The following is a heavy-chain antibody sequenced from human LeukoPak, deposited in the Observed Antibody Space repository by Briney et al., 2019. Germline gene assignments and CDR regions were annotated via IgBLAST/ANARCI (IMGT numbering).Heavy chain of an antibody. J-gene: IGHJ4*02. D-gene: IGHD6-19*01. CDR3: AKDLDRAVADPGYYFDY. CDR1: GFTFSRYG. Sequence: GGSLRLSCAASGFTFSRYGMTWVRQAPGKGLEWVSTISDTGDSTYYADSVKGRFTISRDNSKNTLYLQMNSLRAEDTAVYYCAKDLDRAVADPGYYFDYWGQGTLVTVSS. CDR2: ISDTGDST. V-gene: IGHV3-23*01.